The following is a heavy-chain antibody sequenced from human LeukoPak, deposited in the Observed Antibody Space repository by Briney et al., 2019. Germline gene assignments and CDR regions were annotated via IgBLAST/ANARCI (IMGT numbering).Heavy chain of an antibody. J-gene: IGHJ5*02. Sequence: GESLKISCKGSGYSFTSYWIGWVRQMPGKGLEWMGIIYPGDSDPRYGPSFQGRVTISADKSISTAYLQWSSLKASDTAMYYCARHPPYCSSTSCWLDPWGQGTLVTVSS. CDR3: ARHPPYCSSTSCWLDP. D-gene: IGHD2-2*01. V-gene: IGHV5-51*01. CDR1: GYSFTSYW. CDR2: IYPGDSDP.